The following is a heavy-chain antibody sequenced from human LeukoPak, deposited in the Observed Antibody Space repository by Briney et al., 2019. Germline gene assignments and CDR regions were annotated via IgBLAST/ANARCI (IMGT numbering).Heavy chain of an antibody. V-gene: IGHV3-53*01. CDR1: GFTFSSNY. CDR3: ARAGRIAVAGYYYYGMDV. Sequence: PGGSLRLSCAASGFTFSSNYMSWVRPAPGKGLEWVSVIYSGGSTYYADSVKGRFTISRDNSKNTLYLQMNSLRAEDTAVYYCARAGRIAVAGYYYYGMDVWGKGTTVTVSS. J-gene: IGHJ6*04. CDR2: IYSGGST. D-gene: IGHD6-19*01.